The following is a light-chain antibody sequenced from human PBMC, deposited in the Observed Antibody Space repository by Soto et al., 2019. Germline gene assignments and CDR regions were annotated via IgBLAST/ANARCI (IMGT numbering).Light chain of an antibody. Sequence: QSVLTQPPSASGSPGQSVTISCTGTSSDVGGYNYVSWYQQHPGKAPKLMIYEVSARPSGVPDRFSGSKSGNTASLTVSGLQAEDEADYYCSSYAGSTNYVVFGGGTQLTVL. J-gene: IGLJ2*01. CDR2: EVS. CDR1: SSDVGGYNY. V-gene: IGLV2-8*01. CDR3: SSYAGSTNYVV.